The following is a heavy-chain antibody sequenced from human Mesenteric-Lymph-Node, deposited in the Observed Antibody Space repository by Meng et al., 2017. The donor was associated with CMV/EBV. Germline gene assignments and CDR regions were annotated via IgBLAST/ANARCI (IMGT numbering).Heavy chain of an antibody. CDR3: ARVNPRNYAGNDY. D-gene: IGHD4-23*01. Sequence: GGSLRLSCTVSGFTFSSYWMHWVRQAPGKGLEWVAVISYDGTNKRYANSVKGRFSISRDKSRNTLYLQMDSLRPEDTAVYYCARVNPRNYAGNDYWGQGTLVTVSS. J-gene: IGHJ4*02. V-gene: IGHV3-30-3*01. CDR1: GFTFSSYW. CDR2: ISYDGTNK.